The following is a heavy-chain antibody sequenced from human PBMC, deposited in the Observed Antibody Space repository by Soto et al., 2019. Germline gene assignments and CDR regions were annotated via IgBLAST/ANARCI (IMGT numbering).Heavy chain of an antibody. D-gene: IGHD1-26*01. CDR2: ISGSGGST. V-gene: IGHV3-23*01. CDR1: GFTFRTYA. CDR3: AKDGWELLRGFDP. J-gene: IGHJ5*02. Sequence: GGSLRLSCAASGFTFRTYAMTWVRQAPGKGLEWVSTISGSGGSTYYADSVKGRFTISRDNSKNTLYLQMNSLRAEDTAVYYCAKDGWELLRGFDPWGQGTLVTVS.